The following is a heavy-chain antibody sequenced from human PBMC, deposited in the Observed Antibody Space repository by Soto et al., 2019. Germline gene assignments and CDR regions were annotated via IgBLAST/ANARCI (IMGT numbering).Heavy chain of an antibody. J-gene: IGHJ4*02. CDR2: ISSSGSTI. V-gene: IGHV3-11*01. CDR1: GFTFSDYY. Sequence: NPGGSLRLSCAASGFTFSDYYMSWIRQAPGKGLEWVSYISSSGSTIYYADSVKGRFTISRDNAKNSLYLQMNSLRAEDTAVYYCARDPQRIQLWPRRFDYWGQGTLVTVSS. CDR3: ARDPQRIQLWPRRFDY. D-gene: IGHD5-18*01.